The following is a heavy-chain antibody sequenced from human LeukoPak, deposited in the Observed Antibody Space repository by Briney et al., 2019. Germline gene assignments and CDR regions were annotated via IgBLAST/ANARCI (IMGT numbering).Heavy chain of an antibody. CDR1: GFTFNSYT. J-gene: IGHJ6*02. CDR3: ARDMGHCSGTSCYYYGMDV. Sequence: GGSLRLSCAASGFTFNSYTMNWVRQAPGKGLEWVSSFTSSSHIYDADSVKGRFTISRDNAKNSLYLQMNSLRAEDTAVYYCARDMGHCSGTSCYYYGMDVRGQGTTVTVSS. D-gene: IGHD2-2*01. CDR2: FTSSSHI. V-gene: IGHV3-21*01.